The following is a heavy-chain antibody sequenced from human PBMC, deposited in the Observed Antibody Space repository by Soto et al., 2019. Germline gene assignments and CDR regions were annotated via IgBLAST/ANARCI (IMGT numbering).Heavy chain of an antibody. Sequence: GSSVKVSCKASGYPFTSYGISWVRQAPGQGLEWMGWISAYNGNTNYAQKLQGRVTMTTDTSTSTAYMELRSLRSDDTAVYYCAREKFGITGTTGCFDPWGQGILVTVSS. V-gene: IGHV1-18*04. CDR2: ISAYNGNT. CDR3: AREKFGITGTTGCFDP. D-gene: IGHD1-20*01. CDR1: GYPFTSYG. J-gene: IGHJ5*02.